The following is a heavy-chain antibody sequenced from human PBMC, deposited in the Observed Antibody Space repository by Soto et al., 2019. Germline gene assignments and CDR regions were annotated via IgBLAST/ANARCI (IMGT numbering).Heavy chain of an antibody. CDR1: GFTFSSYA. J-gene: IGHJ6*02. D-gene: IGHD3-22*01. CDR3: AKDQSYDSSGSNNYYYYYYGMDV. V-gene: IGHV3-23*01. CDR2: FSGSGGST. Sequence: SLRLSCAASGFTFSSYAMSWVRQAPGKGLEWVSAFSGSGGSTYYADSVKGRFTISRDNSKNTLYLQMNSLRAEDTAVYYCAKDQSYDSSGSNNYYYYYYGMDVCGQGTTVTVSS.